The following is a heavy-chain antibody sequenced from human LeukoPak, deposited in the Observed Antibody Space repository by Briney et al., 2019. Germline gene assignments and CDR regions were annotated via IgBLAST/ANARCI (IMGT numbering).Heavy chain of an antibody. CDR1: GGSISRGSYY. V-gene: IGHV4-39*01. CDR2: IYYSGSS. Sequence: SETLSLTCTVSGGSISRGSYYWGWVRQSPGKGLEWIGSIYYSGSSYYNPSLNSRVTISVSTSKNQFFLNVSSVTAADTAVYYCARLACSSNSCLFVASFDVWGQGTMVTVSS. D-gene: IGHD2-2*01. CDR3: ARLACSSNSCLFVASFDV. J-gene: IGHJ3*01.